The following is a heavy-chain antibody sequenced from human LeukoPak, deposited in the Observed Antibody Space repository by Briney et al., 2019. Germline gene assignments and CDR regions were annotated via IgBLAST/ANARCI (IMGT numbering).Heavy chain of an antibody. Sequence: GGSLRLSCAASGFTFSSYAMNWVRQAPGKGLEWVSAISGSGGSTYYADSVKGRFTISRDNARNTLFLQMNSLRAEDTAVYYCAREGGSFLRYFDSWGQGTLVTVSS. CDR2: ISGSGGST. CDR3: AREGGSFLRYFDS. V-gene: IGHV3-23*01. J-gene: IGHJ4*02. D-gene: IGHD1-26*01. CDR1: GFTFSSYA.